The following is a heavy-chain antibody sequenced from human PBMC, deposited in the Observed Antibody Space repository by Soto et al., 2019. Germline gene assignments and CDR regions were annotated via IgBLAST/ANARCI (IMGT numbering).Heavy chain of an antibody. CDR1: GFTFSSYA. D-gene: IGHD4-4*01. J-gene: IGHJ6*02. CDR3: ARDSHGYSNYVRGMDV. Sequence: QVQLVESGGGVVQPGRSLRLSCAASGFTFSSYAMHWVRQAPGKGLEWVAVISYDGSNKYYADSVKGRFTISRDNSKHTLYPQMNSLRAEDTAVYYCARDSHGYSNYVRGMDVWGQGTTVTVSS. V-gene: IGHV3-30-3*01. CDR2: ISYDGSNK.